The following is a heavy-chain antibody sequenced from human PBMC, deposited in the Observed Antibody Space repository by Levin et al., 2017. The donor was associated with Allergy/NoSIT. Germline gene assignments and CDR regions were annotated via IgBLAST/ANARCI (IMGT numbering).Heavy chain of an antibody. CDR2: IWYDGSNK. CDR3: AREGWLRLGDVDY. CDR1: GFTFSSYG. J-gene: IGHJ4*02. Sequence: GESLKISCAASGFTFSSYGMHWVRQAPGKGLEWVAVIWYDGSNKYYADSVKGRFTISRDNSKNTLYLQMNSLRAEDTAVYYCAREGWLRLGDVDYWGQGTLVTVSS. V-gene: IGHV3-33*01. D-gene: IGHD5-12*01.